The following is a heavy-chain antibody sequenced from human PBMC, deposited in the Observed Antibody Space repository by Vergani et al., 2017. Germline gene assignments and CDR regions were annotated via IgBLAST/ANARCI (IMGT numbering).Heavy chain of an antibody. CDR3: AGADTVTDYYYYGMDV. V-gene: IGHV3-33*01. J-gene: IGHJ6*02. CDR1: GFTFSSYG. CDR2: IWYDGSNK. D-gene: IGHD4-17*01. Sequence: QVQLVESGGGVVQPGRSLRLSCAASGFTFSSYGMHWVRQAPGKGLEWVAVIWYDGSNKYYADSVKGRFTISRDNSKNTLYLQMNSLRAEDTAVYYCAGADTVTDYYYYGMDVGGQGSTVTVSS.